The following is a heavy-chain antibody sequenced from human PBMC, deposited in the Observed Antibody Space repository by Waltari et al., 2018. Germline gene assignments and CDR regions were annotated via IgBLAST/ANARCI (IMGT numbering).Heavy chain of an antibody. J-gene: IGHJ3*02. D-gene: IGHD5-12*01. Sequence: EVHLVASGGGLVHPGESLKLSCAASGFTFSTYHMNCVRQAPGKGLELVSYSSSTTTTYYADYVKGRFTISRDNAKNSLYLQMNSLRAEDTALYYGARGRNGYIQDVFDIWGQGTMVSVSS. CDR1: GFTFSTYH. CDR3: ARGRNGYIQDVFDI. CDR2: SSSTTTT. V-gene: IGHV3-48*01.